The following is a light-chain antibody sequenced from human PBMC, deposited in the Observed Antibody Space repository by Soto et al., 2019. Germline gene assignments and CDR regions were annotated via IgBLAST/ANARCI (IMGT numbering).Light chain of an antibody. CDR3: QEYYSTPPT. CDR2: WAS. J-gene: IGKJ1*01. Sequence: DIVMTQSPDSLAVSLGERATINCKSSQRVLYSPNNKNYLAWYQQKPGQPPKLLIYWASTRESGVPDRFSGSGSGTDFTLTNSSLQAEDVAVYYCQEYYSTPPTFGQVTKVEIK. CDR1: QRVLYSPNNKNY. V-gene: IGKV4-1*01.